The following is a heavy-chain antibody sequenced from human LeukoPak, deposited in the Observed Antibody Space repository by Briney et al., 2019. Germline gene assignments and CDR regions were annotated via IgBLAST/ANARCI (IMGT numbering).Heavy chain of an antibody. CDR1: GYTFTNYG. D-gene: IGHD6-13*01. Sequence: ASAKVSCNTSGYTFTNYGISWVRQAPGQGLEWMGWISTYNGDTNYAQKLQGRVTMTTDTSTNTVYMELRSLRSDDTAVYYCARGEHGTTWYVDKWGQGTQVTVSS. V-gene: IGHV1-18*01. J-gene: IGHJ4*02. CDR2: ISTYNGDT. CDR3: ARGEHGTTWYVDK.